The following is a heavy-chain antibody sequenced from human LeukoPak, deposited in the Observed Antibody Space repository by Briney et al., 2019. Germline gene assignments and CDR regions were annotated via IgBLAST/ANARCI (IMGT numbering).Heavy chain of an antibody. CDR3: AREVSRTTGPGGYYYYYMDV. V-gene: IGHV1-2*02. CDR1: GGTFSSYA. D-gene: IGHD4-17*01. CDR2: INPNSGGT. J-gene: IGHJ6*03. Sequence: GASVKVSCKASGGTFSSYAISWVRQAPGQGLEWMGWINPNSGGTNYAQKFQGRVTMTRDTSISTAYMELSRLRSDDTAVYYCAREVSRTTGPGGYYYYYMDVWGKGTTVTVSS.